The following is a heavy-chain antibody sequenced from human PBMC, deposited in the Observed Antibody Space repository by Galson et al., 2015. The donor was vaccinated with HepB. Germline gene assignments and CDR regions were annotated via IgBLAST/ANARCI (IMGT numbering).Heavy chain of an antibody. D-gene: IGHD2-15*01. Sequence: SLRLSCAASGFSFTRYAMTWVRQAPGKGLEWVSSITSSGGNSYYTDSVKGRFTVSRDNSKNTLLLQLNSLRAEDTAMYFCAKDGIMVANNPYHFRYRGQGTLVTVSS. V-gene: IGHV3-23*01. CDR2: ITSSGGNS. J-gene: IGHJ4*02. CDR1: GFSFTRYA. CDR3: AKDGIMVANNPYHFRY.